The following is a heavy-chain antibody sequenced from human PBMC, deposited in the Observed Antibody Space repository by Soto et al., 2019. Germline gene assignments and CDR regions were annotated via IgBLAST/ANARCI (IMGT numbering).Heavy chain of an antibody. CDR1: GFTFSSYA. Sequence: EVQLLESGGGLVQPGGSLRLSCAASGFTFSSYAMSWVRQAPGKGLEWISVISGSGGSTYYADSVKGRFTISRDNSKNTLCLKMNSLRAEDTAVYYCAPHLWFGELYYWGQGTLVTVSS. CDR3: APHLWFGELYY. CDR2: ISGSGGST. D-gene: IGHD3-10*01. V-gene: IGHV3-23*01. J-gene: IGHJ4*02.